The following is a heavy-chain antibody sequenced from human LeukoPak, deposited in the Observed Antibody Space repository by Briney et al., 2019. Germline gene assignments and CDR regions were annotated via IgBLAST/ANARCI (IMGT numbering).Heavy chain of an antibody. D-gene: IGHD4-17*01. CDR2: IYYSGST. V-gene: IGHV4-59*12. CDR3: ARDVIDDYGDYVVDTNP. Sequence: SETLSLTCTVSGGSISSYYWSWIRQPPGKGLEWIGYIYYSGSTNYNPSLKSRVTISVDTSKNQFSLKLSSVTAADTAVYYCARDVIDDYGDYVVDTNPWGQGTLVTVSS. J-gene: IGHJ4*02. CDR1: GGSISSYY.